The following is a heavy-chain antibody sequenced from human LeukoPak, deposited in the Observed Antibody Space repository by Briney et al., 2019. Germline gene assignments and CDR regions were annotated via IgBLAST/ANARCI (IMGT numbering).Heavy chain of an antibody. D-gene: IGHD3-10*01. V-gene: IGHV3-7*01. CDR3: ARDLRGVFDF. Sequence: TGGSLRLSCAASGFTFTGHWMAWVRQAPGKGLEWVANMNQDGSEKYYVDSVKGRFTISRDNAKTSVYLQMNSLRVEDTAVYYCARDLRGVFDFWGQGTLVTVAS. J-gene: IGHJ4*02. CDR1: GFTFTGHW. CDR2: MNQDGSEK.